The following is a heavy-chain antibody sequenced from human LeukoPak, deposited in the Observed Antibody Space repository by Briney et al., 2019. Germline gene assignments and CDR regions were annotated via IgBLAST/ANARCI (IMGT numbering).Heavy chain of an antibody. V-gene: IGHV1-8*01. CDR3: ARGAYSSSSHYYYYYMDV. Sequence: ASVKVSCKASGYTFTSYDINWVRQATGQGLEWMGWMSPNSGNTGYAQKFQGRVTMTRNTSISTAYMELSSLRSEDTAVYYCARGAYSSSSHYYYYYMDVWGKGTTVTVSS. D-gene: IGHD6-6*01. J-gene: IGHJ6*03. CDR1: GYTFTSYD. CDR2: MSPNSGNT.